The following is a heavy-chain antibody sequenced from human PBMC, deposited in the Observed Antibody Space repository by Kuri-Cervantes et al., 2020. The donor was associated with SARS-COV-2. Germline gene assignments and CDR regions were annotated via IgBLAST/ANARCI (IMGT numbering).Heavy chain of an antibody. CDR3: ARVSPISYYYDSSGYLDY. V-gene: IGHV3-21*01. CDR1: GFTFSSYS. D-gene: IGHD3-22*01. J-gene: IGHJ4*02. Sequence: GGSLRLSCAASGFTFSSYSVNWVRQAPGKGLEWVSSISSSSSYIYYADPVKGRFTISRDNAKNSLYLQMNSLRAEDTAVYYCARVSPISYYYDSSGYLDYWGQGTLVTVSS. CDR2: ISSSSSYI.